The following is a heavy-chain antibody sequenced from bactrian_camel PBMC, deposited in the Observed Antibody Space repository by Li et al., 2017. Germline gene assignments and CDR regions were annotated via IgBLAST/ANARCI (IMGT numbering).Heavy chain of an antibody. CDR1: DYLEHSNC. CDR3: AADDGERIRDCATVEEEDWD. CDR2: IYTRSGRT. D-gene: IGHD1*01. Sequence: HVQLVESGGGSVQAGGSLTLSCTGPDYLEHSNCMGWFRQVPGNEAEREGVATIYTRSGRTSYSESAKGRFTISKDTAKNILYLQMDRLKPEDTAMYYCAADDGERIRDCATVEEEDWDWYQGTQVTVS. V-gene: IGHV3S53*01. J-gene: IGHJ4*01.